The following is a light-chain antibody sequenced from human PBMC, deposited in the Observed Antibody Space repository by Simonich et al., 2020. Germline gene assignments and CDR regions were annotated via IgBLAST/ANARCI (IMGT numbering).Light chain of an antibody. Sequence: QSALTQPASVSGSPGQSITISCTGTSSDVGSYNLVSWYQQHPGKAPKLMIYDGSQRPSGVANRFSGSKSCNTASLTISGLQAEDEADYYCSSYTSSSTLVFGGGTKLTVL. V-gene: IGLV2-14*02. J-gene: IGLJ2*01. CDR1: SSDVGSYNL. CDR2: DGS. CDR3: SSYTSSSTLV.